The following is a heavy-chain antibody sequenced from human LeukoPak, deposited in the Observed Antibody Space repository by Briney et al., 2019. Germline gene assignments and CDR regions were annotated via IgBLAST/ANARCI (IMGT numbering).Heavy chain of an antibody. Sequence: SETLSLTCAVYGGSFSGYYWSWIRQPPGKGLEWIGEINHSGSTNYNPSLKSRVTISVDTSKNQFSLKLSSVTAADTAVYYCATSQCGSDCYLAGDYWGQGTLVTVSS. J-gene: IGHJ4*02. CDR1: GGSFSGYY. CDR3: ATSQCGSDCYLAGDY. CDR2: INHSGST. V-gene: IGHV4-34*01. D-gene: IGHD2-21*02.